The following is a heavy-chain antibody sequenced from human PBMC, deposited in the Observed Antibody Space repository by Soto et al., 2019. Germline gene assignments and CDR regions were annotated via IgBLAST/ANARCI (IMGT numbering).Heavy chain of an antibody. CDR3: ARTDNNYYYYYGMDV. D-gene: IGHD3-22*01. CDR1: GGTFSSYA. V-gene: IGHV1-69*13. J-gene: IGHJ6*02. Sequence: SVKGSCKASGGTFSSYAVSWVRQAPGQGLEWMGGIIPIFGTANYAQKFQGRVTTTADESTSTAYMELSSLRSEDTAVYYCARTDNNYYYYYGMDVWGQGTTVTVSS. CDR2: IIPIFGTA.